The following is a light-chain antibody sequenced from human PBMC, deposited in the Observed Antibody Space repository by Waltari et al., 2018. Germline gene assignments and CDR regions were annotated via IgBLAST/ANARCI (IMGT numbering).Light chain of an antibody. CDR1: TSNIGAGSD. J-gene: IGLJ3*02. CDR2: GNS. CDR3: QSYDSTLRGYWV. Sequence: QPVLTQPPSVSGAPGQRVTISCTGSTSNIGAGSDVHWYQQLPGTSPQLLIFGNSNRPSGVPDRFSGSKSGTSASLAITGLQAEDEADYYCQSYDSTLRGYWVFGGGTKLTVL. V-gene: IGLV1-40*01.